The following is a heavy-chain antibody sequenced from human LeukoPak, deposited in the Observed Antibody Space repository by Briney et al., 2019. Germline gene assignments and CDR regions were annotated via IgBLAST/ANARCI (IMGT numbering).Heavy chain of an antibody. J-gene: IGHJ4*02. D-gene: IGHD1-26*01. CDR2: INWNGGST. CDR3: AKLGARNFDY. Sequence: GGSLRLSCAASGFTFDDYGMSWVRQAPGKGLEWVSGINWNGGSTGYADSVKGRFTISRDNAKNSLYLQMNSLRAEDTAVYYCAKLGARNFDYWGQGTLVTVSS. CDR1: GFTFDDYG. V-gene: IGHV3-20*04.